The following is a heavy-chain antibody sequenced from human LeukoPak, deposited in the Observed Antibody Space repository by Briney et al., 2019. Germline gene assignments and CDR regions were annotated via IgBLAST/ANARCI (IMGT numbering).Heavy chain of an antibody. CDR3: AKGGASVTRYVDY. CDR2: MSNSGENT. V-gene: IGHV3-30*04. J-gene: IGHJ4*02. CDR1: GFTFSSYP. D-gene: IGHD4-17*01. Sequence: PGRSLRLSCAGSGFTFSSYPMHWVRQAPGKGLVWVGIMSNSGENTFYGEAVKGRFTISRDNSQNTLYLQMNSLRPEDTAVYYCAKGGASVTRYVDYWGQGTLVTVSS.